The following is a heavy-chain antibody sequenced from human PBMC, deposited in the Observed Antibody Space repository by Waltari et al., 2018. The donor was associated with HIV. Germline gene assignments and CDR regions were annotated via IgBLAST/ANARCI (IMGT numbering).Heavy chain of an antibody. Sequence: VASGGALVKPGESLRLSCAVSGLNSRSATSPRARQAPGKGLEWVSSIYSYTDYVYYADSVRGRFTISRAYLQMSSLRVDDTAVYYCARAQGGSGFCGFTGCFGGSRWESWGQGTLVTVTS. CDR2: IYSYTDYV. CDR1: GLNSRSAT. V-gene: IGHV3-21*04. J-gene: IGHJ5*02. D-gene: IGHD2-2*01. CDR3: ARAQGGSGFCGFTGCFGGSRWES.